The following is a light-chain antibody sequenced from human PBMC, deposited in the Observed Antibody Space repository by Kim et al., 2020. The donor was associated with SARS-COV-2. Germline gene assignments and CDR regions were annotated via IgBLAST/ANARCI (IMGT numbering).Light chain of an antibody. CDR1: SLRSYY. V-gene: IGLV3-19*01. Sequence: VRITCQGDSLRSYYASWYQQKPGQAPVLVIYGKNNRPSGIPDRFSGSSSGNTASLTITGAQAEDEADYYCNSRDSSGNHLVFGGGTKLTVL. CDR2: GKN. CDR3: NSRDSSGNHLV. J-gene: IGLJ2*01.